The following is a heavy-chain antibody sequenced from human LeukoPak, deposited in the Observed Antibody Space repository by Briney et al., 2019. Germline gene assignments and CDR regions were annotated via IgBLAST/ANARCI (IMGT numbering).Heavy chain of an antibody. Sequence: SETLSLTCTVSGGSISSSSYYWGWIRQPPGKGLEWIGSIYYSGSTYYNPSLKSRVTISVDTPKNQFSLKLSSVTAADTAVYYCARCSDSDQLLLYYYYYYMDVWGKGTTVTVSS. CDR3: ARCSDSDQLLLYYYYYYMDV. CDR2: IYYSGST. D-gene: IGHD2-2*01. CDR1: GGSISSSSYY. J-gene: IGHJ6*03. V-gene: IGHV4-39*01.